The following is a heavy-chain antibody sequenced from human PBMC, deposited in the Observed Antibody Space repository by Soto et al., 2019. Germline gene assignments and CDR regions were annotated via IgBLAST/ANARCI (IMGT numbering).Heavy chain of an antibody. J-gene: IGHJ4*02. Sequence: RLVESGGDLVQPGGSLRLSCAASGFTFSSYGMHWVRQAPGKGLEWVAVISYDGNNKYYADSVKGRFTISRDNFKNTLYLQMDSLRAEDTAMYYCAKDHLETTVTTPSYWGQGTLVTVSS. V-gene: IGHV3-30*18. CDR2: ISYDGNNK. CDR3: AKDHLETTVTTPSY. D-gene: IGHD4-17*01. CDR1: GFTFSSYG.